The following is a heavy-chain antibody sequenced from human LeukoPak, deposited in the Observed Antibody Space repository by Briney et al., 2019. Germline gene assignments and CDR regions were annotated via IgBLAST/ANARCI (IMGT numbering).Heavy chain of an antibody. CDR2: IRYDGSNK. V-gene: IGHV3-30*02. D-gene: IGHD3-22*01. J-gene: IGHJ3*02. CDR3: AKALPYYYGSSDAFDI. Sequence: PGGSLRLSCAASGFTFSSYGMHWVRQAPGKGLEWVAFIRYDGSNKYYADSVKGRFTISRDNSKNTLYLQMNSLRAEDTVVYYCAKALPYYYGSSDAFDIWGQGTMVTVSS. CDR1: GFTFSSYG.